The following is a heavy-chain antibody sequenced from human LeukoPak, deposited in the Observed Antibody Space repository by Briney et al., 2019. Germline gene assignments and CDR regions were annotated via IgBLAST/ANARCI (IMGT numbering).Heavy chain of an antibody. CDR1: GFTVSSNY. CDR3: AREYYDSSGTAANYFDY. CDR2: IYSGGST. J-gene: IGHJ4*02. Sequence: GGSLRLSCAASGFTVSSNYMSWVRQAPGKGLEWVSVIYSGGSTYYADSVKGRFTISRDNSKNTLYLQMNSLRAEDTAVYYCAREYYDSSGTAANYFDYWGQGTLVTVSS. V-gene: IGHV3-53*05. D-gene: IGHD3-22*01.